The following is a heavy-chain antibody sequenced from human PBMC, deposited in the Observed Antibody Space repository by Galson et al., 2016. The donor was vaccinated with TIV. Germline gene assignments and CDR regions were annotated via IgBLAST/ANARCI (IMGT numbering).Heavy chain of an antibody. CDR3: ARSGDRGGYMDV. V-gene: IGHV1-69*13. Sequence: SVKVFCKASGDSFSSYTINWVRQAPGQGLEWMGGIVPIVGSLSKAQRFQGRLTTTADESTSNAYMELTSLTSDDTAVYYCARSGDRGGYMDVWGKGTTVTVSS. CDR2: IVPIVGSL. CDR1: GDSFSSYT. D-gene: IGHD3-10*01. J-gene: IGHJ6*03.